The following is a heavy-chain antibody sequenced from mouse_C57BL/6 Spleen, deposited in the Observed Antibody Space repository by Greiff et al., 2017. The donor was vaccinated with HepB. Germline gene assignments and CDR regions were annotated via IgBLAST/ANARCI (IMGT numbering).Heavy chain of an antibody. V-gene: IGHV3-6*01. CDR2: ISYDGSN. Sequence: ESGPGLVKPSQSLSLTCSVTGYSITSGYYWNWIRQFPGNKLEWMGYISYDGSNNYNPSLKNRISITRDTSKNQFFLKLNSVTTEDTATYYCARGGNCFDYWGQGTTLTVSS. CDR1: GYSITSGYY. D-gene: IGHD1-1*02. CDR3: ARGGNCFDY. J-gene: IGHJ2*01.